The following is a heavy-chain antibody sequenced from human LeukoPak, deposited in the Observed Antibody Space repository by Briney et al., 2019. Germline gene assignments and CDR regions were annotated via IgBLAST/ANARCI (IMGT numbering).Heavy chain of an antibody. CDR1: GFTFSSYA. J-gene: IGHJ4*02. V-gene: IGHV3-23*01. Sequence: GGSLRLSCAAPGFTFSSYAMSWVRQAPGKGLEWVSAISGSGGSTYYADSVKGRFTISRDNSKNTLYLQMNSLRAEDTAVYYCAKHALGYCSGGSCYELDYWGQGTLVTVSS. CDR2: ISGSGGST. D-gene: IGHD2-15*01. CDR3: AKHALGYCSGGSCYELDY.